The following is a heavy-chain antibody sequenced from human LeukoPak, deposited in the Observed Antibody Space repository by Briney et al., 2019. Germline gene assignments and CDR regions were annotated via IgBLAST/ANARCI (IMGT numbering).Heavy chain of an antibody. J-gene: IGHJ3*02. V-gene: IGHV3-15*07. CDR2: IKSKTDGGTT. D-gene: IGHD1-26*01. Sequence: GGSLRLSCAASGFTFSNAWMNWVRQAPGKGLEWVGRIKSKTDGGTTDYAAPVKGRFTISRDDSKNTLYLQTNSLKTEDTAVYYCARVGEWELIGAFDIWGQGTMVTVSS. CDR3: ARVGEWELIGAFDI. CDR1: GFTFSNAW.